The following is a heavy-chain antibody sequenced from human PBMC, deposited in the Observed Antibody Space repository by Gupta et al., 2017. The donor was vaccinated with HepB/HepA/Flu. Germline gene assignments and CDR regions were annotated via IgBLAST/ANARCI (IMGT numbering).Heavy chain of an antibody. V-gene: IGHV3-7*01. D-gene: IGHD6-6*01. J-gene: IGHJ4*02. Sequence: EVQLVESGGDLVQPGGSLRLSCVASGFTFSTYWMSWVRQAPGRGLEWVASIKHDGSAEYYVDAVKGRFTISRDNTKISLFQQMYRLRPQDTAVYYYAKDIRYSTSSILDYWGQGTLVTVSS. CDR3: AKDIRYSTSSILDY. CDR2: IKHDGSAE. CDR1: GFTFSTYW.